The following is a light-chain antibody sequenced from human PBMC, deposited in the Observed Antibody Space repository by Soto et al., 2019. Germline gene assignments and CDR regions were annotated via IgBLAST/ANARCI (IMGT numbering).Light chain of an antibody. CDR1: RSVSSSS. CDR2: GAS. Sequence: EIALTQSPGTLSLSPGERATLSCRASRSVSSSSLAWYQQKPGQAPRLLIYGASSRATGIPDRFSGSGSGTDFTLTIIRLEPEDFAVYYCQLFGRSTMYTFGQGTRLEIK. CDR3: QLFGRSTMYT. V-gene: IGKV3-20*01. J-gene: IGKJ2*01.